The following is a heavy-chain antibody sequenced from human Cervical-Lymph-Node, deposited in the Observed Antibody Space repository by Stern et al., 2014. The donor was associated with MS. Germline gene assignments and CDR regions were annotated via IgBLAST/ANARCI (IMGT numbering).Heavy chain of an antibody. CDR2: IYWDDDQ. Sequence: QVTLKESGPTVVKPTQTLTLTCTFSGFSFTTRGVAVGWIRQPPGKALEWLAVIYWDDDQRYRSSLRSRLTITKNASRDQVVLTMTDMDPVDTATYYCVHRRAPWDTAMIFHDWGQGVLVAVTS. V-gene: IGHV2-5*02. CDR1: GFSFTTRGVA. J-gene: IGHJ4*02. D-gene: IGHD5-18*01. CDR3: VHRRAPWDTAMIFHD.